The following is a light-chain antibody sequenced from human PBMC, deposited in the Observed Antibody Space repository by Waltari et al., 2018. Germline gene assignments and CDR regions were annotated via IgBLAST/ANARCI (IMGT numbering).Light chain of an antibody. CDR3: QSWDTITGGV. V-gene: IGLV3-1*01. CDR1: KLGDKF. CDR2: QST. Sequence: SYELTQPPSVSVSPGQTASITCSGHKLGDKFACWYQQKPGQSPVLVIYQSTSRPSWIPERFAGSNSGNTATLTISGTQAMDEADYYCQSWDTITGGVFGGGTKLTVL. J-gene: IGLJ2*01.